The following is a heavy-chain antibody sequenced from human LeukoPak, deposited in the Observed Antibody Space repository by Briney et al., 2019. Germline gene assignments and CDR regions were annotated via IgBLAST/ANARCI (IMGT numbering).Heavy chain of an antibody. V-gene: IGHV4-59*01. Sequence: PGGSLRLSCAASGFTFSSYAMSWVRQAPGKGLEWIGYIYYGGSTNYNPSLKSRVTISVDTSKTQFSLMLNSVTAADTAVYFCARNGRGDRADAFDIWGQGTVVTVSS. J-gene: IGHJ3*02. D-gene: IGHD2-21*01. CDR1: GFTFSSYA. CDR3: ARNGRGDRADAFDI. CDR2: IYYGGST.